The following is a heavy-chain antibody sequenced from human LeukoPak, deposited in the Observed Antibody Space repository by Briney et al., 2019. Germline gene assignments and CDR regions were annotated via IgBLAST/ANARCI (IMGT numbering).Heavy chain of an antibody. CDR2: ISWNSGST. CDR1: GFTFDDYA. J-gene: IGHJ4*02. Sequence: GRSLRLSCAASGFTFDDYAMHWVRQAPGKGLEWVSGISWNSGSTGYADSVKGRFTISRDNAKNSLYLQMNSLRVEDTALYYCAKAKYYDSSGYYSAFDYWGQGTLVTVSS. V-gene: IGHV3-9*01. D-gene: IGHD3-22*01. CDR3: AKAKYYDSSGYYSAFDY.